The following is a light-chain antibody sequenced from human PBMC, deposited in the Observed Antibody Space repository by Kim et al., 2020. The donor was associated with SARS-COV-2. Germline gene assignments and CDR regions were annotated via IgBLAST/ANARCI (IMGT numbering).Light chain of an antibody. CDR2: EKN. CDR3: QSFDSNTHSWV. V-gene: IGLV6-57*03. CDR1: SARIASNY. Sequence: VTTSCARSSARIASNYVHCYQQGPGSALTTVIYEKNRRPPGVPVRFSGSFASSSNSASRTISGLKTEDEADQFCQSFDSNTHSWVFGGGTRLTV. J-gene: IGLJ3*02.